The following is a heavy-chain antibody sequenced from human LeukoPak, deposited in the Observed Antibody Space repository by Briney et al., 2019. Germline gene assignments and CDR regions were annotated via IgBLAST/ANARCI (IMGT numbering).Heavy chain of an antibody. Sequence: GASVKVSCTASGDTFSSYVIGWVRQAPGQGLEWMGGINPVFGTAHYAQKFQDRVTITADESTSTAYMELSSLRSEDTAVYYCAKTFLTAYDTYFYYYGLDVWGQGTPVTVSS. V-gene: IGHV1-69*13. CDR3: AKTFLTAYDTYFYYYGLDV. D-gene: IGHD3-9*01. CDR1: GDTFSSYV. J-gene: IGHJ6*02. CDR2: INPVFGTA.